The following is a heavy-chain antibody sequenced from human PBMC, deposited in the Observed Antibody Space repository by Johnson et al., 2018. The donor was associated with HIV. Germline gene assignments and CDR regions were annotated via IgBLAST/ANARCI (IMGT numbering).Heavy chain of an antibody. Sequence: QVLLVESGGGVVQPGRSLRLSCAASGFTFSSYGMHWVRQAPGKGLQWFSIILKGRFTISRDNAKNSLYLQMNSLRAEDTALYYCARGRPWGWELRRDAFDIWGQGTMVTVSS. V-gene: IGHV3-33*08. CDR1: GFTFSSYG. J-gene: IGHJ3*02. CDR2: I. D-gene: IGHD1-26*01. CDR3: ARGRPWGWELRRDAFDI.